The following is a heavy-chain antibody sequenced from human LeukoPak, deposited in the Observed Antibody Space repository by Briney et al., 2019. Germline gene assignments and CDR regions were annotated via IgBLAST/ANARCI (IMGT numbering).Heavy chain of an antibody. CDR2: ISYDGSNK. CDR1: GFPFNTYA. CDR3: AKDLMGATTGFDY. D-gene: IGHD1-26*01. V-gene: IGHV3-30*04. J-gene: IGHJ4*02. Sequence: GGSLRLSCSASGFPFNTYAMHWVRQAPGKGLEWVAVISYDGSNKYYADSVKGRFTISRDNSKNTLYLQMNSLRAEDTAVYYCAKDLMGATTGFDYWGQGTLVTVSS.